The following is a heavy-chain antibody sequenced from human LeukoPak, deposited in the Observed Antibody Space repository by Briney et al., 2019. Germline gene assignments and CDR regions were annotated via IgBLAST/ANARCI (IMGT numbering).Heavy chain of an antibody. CDR3: ARDHPDSSGWYVGYNWFDP. V-gene: IGHV1-46*01. CDR1: GYTFTSYY. J-gene: IGHJ5*02. Sequence: ASVKVSCKASGYTFTSYYMHWVRQAPGQGLEWMGIINASGGSTSYAQKFQGRVTMTRDTSTSTVYMELSSLRSEDTAVYYCARDHPDSSGWYVGYNWFDPWGQGTLVTVSS. D-gene: IGHD6-19*01. CDR2: INASGGST.